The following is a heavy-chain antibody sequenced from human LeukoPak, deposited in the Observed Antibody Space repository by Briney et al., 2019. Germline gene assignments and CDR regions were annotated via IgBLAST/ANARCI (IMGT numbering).Heavy chain of an antibody. CDR1: GGSFSGYY. D-gene: IGHD5-18*01. V-gene: IGHV4-34*01. CDR3: ARGGDGYGDC. Sequence: PSETLSLTCAVYGGSFSGYYWSWIRQPPGKGLEWIGEINHSGSTNYNPSLKSRVTISVDTSKNQFSLKLSSVTAADTAVYYCARGGDGYGDCWGQGTLVTVSS. J-gene: IGHJ4*02. CDR2: INHSGST.